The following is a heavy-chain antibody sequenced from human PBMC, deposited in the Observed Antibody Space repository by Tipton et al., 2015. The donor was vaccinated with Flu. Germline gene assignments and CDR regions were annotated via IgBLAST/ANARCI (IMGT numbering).Heavy chain of an antibody. J-gene: IGHJ4*02. Sequence: LRLSCTVSGGSVSSAGYYWTWIRQPPGKGLEYIGQIYPSGSTNNNPSLKSRVTISVDTSKNQFSLKLTSVTAADTAVYYCARVSPRRVTAIVVVMLPEGYFDYWGQGTLVTVSS. CDR1: GGSVSSAGYY. CDR3: ARVSPRRVTAIVVVMLPEGYFDY. V-gene: IGHV4-61*08. D-gene: IGHD3-22*01. CDR2: IYPSGST.